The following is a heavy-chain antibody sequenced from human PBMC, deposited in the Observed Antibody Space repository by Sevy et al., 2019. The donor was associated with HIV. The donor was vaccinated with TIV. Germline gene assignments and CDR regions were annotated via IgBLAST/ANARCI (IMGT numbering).Heavy chain of an antibody. CDR3: ARERYYDFWSGYYFYYGMDV. CDR1: GFTFSSYW. V-gene: IGHV3-7*01. D-gene: IGHD3-3*01. Sequence: GGSLRLSCAASGFTFSSYWMSWVRQAPGKGLEWVANIKQDGSEKYYVDSVKGRLTISRDNAKNSLYLQMNSLRAEDXAVYYCARERYYDFWSGYYFYYGMDVWGQGTTVTVSS. CDR2: IKQDGSEK. J-gene: IGHJ6*02.